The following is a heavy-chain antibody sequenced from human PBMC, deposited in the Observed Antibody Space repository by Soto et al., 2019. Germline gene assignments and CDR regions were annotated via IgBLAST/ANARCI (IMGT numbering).Heavy chain of an antibody. D-gene: IGHD1-26*01. CDR3: AGFVSGSYSFDY. CDR1: GGSFSGYY. V-gene: IGHV4-34*01. J-gene: IGHJ4*02. Sequence: QVQLQQWGAGLLKPSETLSLTCAVYGGSFSGYYWSWIRQPPGKGLEWIGEINHSGSTNYNPSLTSRVTISVDTSKNQFSLKLSFVTAADAAVYYCAGFVSGSYSFDYWGQGTLVNVSS. CDR2: INHSGST.